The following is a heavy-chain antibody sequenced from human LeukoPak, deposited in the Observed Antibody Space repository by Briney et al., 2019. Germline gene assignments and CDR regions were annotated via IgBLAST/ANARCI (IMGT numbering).Heavy chain of an antibody. CDR3: AKTPPHYYYDSSGYYSSYYYYYYMDV. J-gene: IGHJ6*03. CDR1: GFTFSSYG. V-gene: IGHV3-30*02. CDR2: IRYEGSNK. D-gene: IGHD3-22*01. Sequence: GSLRPSCAASGFTFSSYGMHWVRQAPGKGLEWVAFIRYEGSNKYYGDSVKGRFTISRDNTKNTQYLQMNSLRAENTAVYYCAKTPPHYYYDSSGYYSSYYYYYYMDVWGKGTTVTVSS.